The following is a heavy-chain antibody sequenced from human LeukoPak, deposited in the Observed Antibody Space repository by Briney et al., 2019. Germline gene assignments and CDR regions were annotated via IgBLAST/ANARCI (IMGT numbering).Heavy chain of an antibody. J-gene: IGHJ4*02. CDR2: IYYSGST. V-gene: IGHV4-59*01. D-gene: IGHD6-6*01. Sequence: SETLSLTCTVSGGSFSSYYWNWIRQPPGKGLEWIGYIYYSGSTNYNSSLKGRVIISVDTSKNQFSLKLSSVTAADTAVYYCARGGSRQISSSDFDYWGQGALVTVSS. CDR3: ARGGSRQISSSDFDY. CDR1: GGSFSSYY.